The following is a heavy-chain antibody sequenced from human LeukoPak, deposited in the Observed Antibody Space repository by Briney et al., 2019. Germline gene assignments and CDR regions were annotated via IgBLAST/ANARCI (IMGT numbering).Heavy chain of an antibody. CDR1: GFTFSSYW. CDR3: ARGIVLRYYYYGMDV. V-gene: IGHV3-74*01. CDR2: INSDGSST. Sequence: GPLRLSCAASGFTFSSYWMHWVRQAPGKGLVWVSRINSDGSSTSYADSVKGRFTISRDNAKNTLYLQMNSLRAEDTAVYYCARGIVLRYYYYGMDVWGQGTTVTVSS. J-gene: IGHJ6*02. D-gene: IGHD2-8*02.